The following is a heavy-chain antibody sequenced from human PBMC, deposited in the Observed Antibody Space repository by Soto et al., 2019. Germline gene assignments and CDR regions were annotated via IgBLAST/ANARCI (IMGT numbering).Heavy chain of an antibody. CDR1: GFTFSSYG. CDR2: IWSDGSDK. V-gene: IGHV3-33*01. J-gene: IGHJ3*02. D-gene: IGHD2-15*01. Sequence: QVQLVESGGGVVQPGRSLRLSCAASGFTFSSYGMHWVRQAPGKGLEWVAVIWSDGSDKYYADSVKGRFTISRDNSKNTLYLQMNSLRAEDTAVYYCARRVAQRYAFAMCGQGTVGTVSS. CDR3: ARRVAQRYAFAM.